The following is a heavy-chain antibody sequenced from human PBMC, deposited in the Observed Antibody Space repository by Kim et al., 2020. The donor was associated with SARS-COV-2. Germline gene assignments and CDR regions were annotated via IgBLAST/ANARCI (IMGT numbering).Heavy chain of an antibody. D-gene: IGHD3-22*01. Sequence: GGSLRLSCAASGFTFSNAWMSWVRQAPGKGLEWVGRIKSKTDGGTTDYAAPVKGRFTISRDDSKNTLYLQMNSLKTEDTAVYYCTMIVVVKGSLDYWGQGTLVTVSS. J-gene: IGHJ4*02. CDR1: GFTFSNAW. CDR3: TMIVVVKGSLDY. CDR2: IKSKTDGGTT. V-gene: IGHV3-15*01.